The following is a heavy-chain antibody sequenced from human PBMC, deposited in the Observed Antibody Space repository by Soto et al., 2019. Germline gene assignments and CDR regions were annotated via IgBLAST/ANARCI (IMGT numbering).Heavy chain of an antibody. Sequence: PGETLKISCKGSGYSFTSYWIGWVRQMPVKGLEWMGIIYPGDSDTRYSPSFQGQVTISADKSISTAYLQWSSLKASDTAMYYCARPAADYDILTGSYYYYMDVWGKGTTVTVSS. CDR3: ARPAADYDILTGSYYYYMDV. CDR2: IYPGDSDT. CDR1: GYSFTSYW. V-gene: IGHV5-51*01. D-gene: IGHD3-9*01. J-gene: IGHJ6*03.